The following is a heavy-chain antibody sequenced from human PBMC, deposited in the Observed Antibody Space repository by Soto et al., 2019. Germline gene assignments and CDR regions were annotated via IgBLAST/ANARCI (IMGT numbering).Heavy chain of an antibody. Sequence: PGWSLRLSCAASGFTFDDYAMHWVRQVPGKGLEWVSGISWNSGSIGYADSVKGRFTISRDNAKNSLYLQMNSLRAEDTALYYCAKDYDSSGRDAFDIWGQGTMVTVSS. CDR2: ISWNSGSI. V-gene: IGHV3-9*01. D-gene: IGHD3-22*01. CDR3: AKDYDSSGRDAFDI. CDR1: GFTFDDYA. J-gene: IGHJ3*02.